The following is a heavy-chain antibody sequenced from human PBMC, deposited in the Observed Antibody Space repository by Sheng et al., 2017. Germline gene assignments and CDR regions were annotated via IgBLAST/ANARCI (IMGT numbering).Heavy chain of an antibody. J-gene: IGHJ2*01. CDR1: GFTFSSYG. CDR2: ISYDGSNK. Sequence: QVQLVESGGGVVQPGRSLRLSCAASGFTFSSYGMHWVRQAPGKGLEWVAVISYDGSNKYYADSVKGRFTISRDNSKNTLYLQMNSLRAEDTAVYYCAKDPMTTVTTGGYFDLWGRGTLVTVSS. V-gene: IGHV3-30*18. CDR3: AKDPMTTVTTGGYFDL. D-gene: IGHD4-17*01.